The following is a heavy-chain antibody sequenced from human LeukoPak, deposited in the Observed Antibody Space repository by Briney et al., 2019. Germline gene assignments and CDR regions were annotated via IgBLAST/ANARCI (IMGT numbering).Heavy chain of an antibody. J-gene: IGHJ4*02. D-gene: IGHD3-10*01. CDR2: ISYDGSNK. CDR1: GFTFSSYA. Sequence: QPGRSLRLSCAASGFTFSSYAMRWVRQAPGKGLEWVAVISYDGSNKYYADSVKGRFTISRDNSKNTLYLQMNSLRAEDTAVYYCARDFGGSGSWGQGTLVTVSS. CDR3: ARDFGGSGS. V-gene: IGHV3-30*04.